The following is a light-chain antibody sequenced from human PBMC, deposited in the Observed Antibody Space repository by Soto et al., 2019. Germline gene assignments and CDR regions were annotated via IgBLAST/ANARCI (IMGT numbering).Light chain of an antibody. CDR2: AAS. Sequence: DIQMTQSPSSLSASVGDRVTITCQASQNINNYLNWYQQKPGKAPKLLIYAASSLQSGVPSRFSGGGSGTDFTLTIRSLQPEDFATYHCQQSYTTPWTFGQGTKVDIK. CDR3: QQSYTTPWT. CDR1: QNINNY. J-gene: IGKJ1*01. V-gene: IGKV1-39*01.